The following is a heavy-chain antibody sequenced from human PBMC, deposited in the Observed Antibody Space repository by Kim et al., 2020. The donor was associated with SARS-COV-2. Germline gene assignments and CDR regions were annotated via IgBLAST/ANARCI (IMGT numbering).Heavy chain of an antibody. V-gene: IGHV3-43*02. CDR1: GFTFDDYA. D-gene: IGHD5-12*01. J-gene: IGHJ6*02. CDR3: AKAEYRGYSGHDQVLGYYYYGMDV. CDR2: ISGDGGST. Sequence: GGSLRLSCAASGFTFDDYAMHWVRQAPGKGLEWVSLISGDGGSTYYADSVKGRFTISRDNSKNSLYLQMNSLRTEDTALYYCAKAEYRGYSGHDQVLGYYYYGMDVWGQGTTVTVSS.